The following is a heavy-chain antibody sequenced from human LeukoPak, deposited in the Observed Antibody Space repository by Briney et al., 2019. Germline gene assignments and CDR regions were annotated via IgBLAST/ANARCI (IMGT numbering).Heavy chain of an antibody. J-gene: IGHJ4*02. CDR1: GGSISTYY. Sequence: SETLSLTCTVSGGSISTYYWNWIRQPPGKGLEWIGHIYHSGSTNYNPSLKSRVTISVDTSKNEFSLKLSSVTAADTAVYFCARGSYCSGGTFMFDYWGQGTLVTVSS. V-gene: IGHV4-59*01. D-gene: IGHD2-15*01. CDR2: IYHSGST. CDR3: ARGSYCSGGTFMFDY.